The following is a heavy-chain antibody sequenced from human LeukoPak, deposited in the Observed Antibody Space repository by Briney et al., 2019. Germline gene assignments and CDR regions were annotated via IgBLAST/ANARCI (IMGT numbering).Heavy chain of an antibody. CDR2: FYRDGS. V-gene: IGHV3-53*01. D-gene: IGHD5-24*01. Sequence: PGGSLRLSCAASGLTVSRNAMSWVRQAPGKGLEFISVFYRDGSNADSVKGRFTLSRDDSKNMLHLQMSSLRAEDTAIYYCARDRYNYGRDFYYHGADVWGQGTTVIVSS. CDR1: GLTVSRNA. J-gene: IGHJ6*02. CDR3: ARDRYNYGRDFYYHGADV.